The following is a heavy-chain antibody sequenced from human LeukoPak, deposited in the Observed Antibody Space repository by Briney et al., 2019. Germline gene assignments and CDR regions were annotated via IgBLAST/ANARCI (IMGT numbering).Heavy chain of an antibody. CDR1: GYTFTSYG. J-gene: IGHJ3*02. CDR3: ARDPPTYYYDSSGYPLGAFDI. V-gene: IGHV1-18*01. Sequence: GASVKVSCKASGYTFTSYGISWVRQAPGQGLEWMGWISAYNGNTNYAQKLQGRVTMTTDTSTSTAYMALRSLRSDDTAVYYCARDPPTYYYDSSGYPLGAFDIWGQGTMVTVSS. D-gene: IGHD3-22*01. CDR2: ISAYNGNT.